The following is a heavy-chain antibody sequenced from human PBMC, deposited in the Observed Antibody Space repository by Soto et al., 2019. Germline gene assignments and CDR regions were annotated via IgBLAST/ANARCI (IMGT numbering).Heavy chain of an antibody. D-gene: IGHD5-18*01. J-gene: IGHJ4*02. CDR3: AREYTYGSNLFDC. V-gene: IGHV4-34*09. Sequence: SETLSLTCAVYGGSFSGYYWSWIRQPPGKGLEWIGYISHSGSTYYTPSLKSRVIISADTSKNQFSLNLTSVTAADTAVYYCAREYTYGSNLFDCWGQGALVTVS. CDR1: GGSFSGYY. CDR2: ISHSGST.